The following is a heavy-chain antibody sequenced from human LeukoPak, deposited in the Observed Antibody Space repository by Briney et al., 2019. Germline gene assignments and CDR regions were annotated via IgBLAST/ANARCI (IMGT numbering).Heavy chain of an antibody. CDR1: GFTVSSNY. Sequence: GGSLRLSCAASGFTVSSNYMSWVRQVPGKGLEWVSVIYSGGSTYYADSVKGRFTISRDNSKNTLYLQMNSLRAEDTALYYCARGLVVGSTGVWAFDIWGQGTMVTVSS. D-gene: IGHD2-15*01. J-gene: IGHJ3*02. V-gene: IGHV3-66*01. CDR2: IYSGGST. CDR3: ARGLVVGSTGVWAFDI.